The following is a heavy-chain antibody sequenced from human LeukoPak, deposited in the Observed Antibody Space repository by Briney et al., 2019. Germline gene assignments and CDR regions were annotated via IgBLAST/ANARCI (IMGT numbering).Heavy chain of an antibody. V-gene: IGHV1-69*04. CDR3: ARGGYCSGGSCYENWFDP. J-gene: IGHJ5*02. CDR2: IIPILGIA. CDR1: GGTFSSYA. D-gene: IGHD2-15*01. Sequence: SVKVSCKASGGTFSSYAISWVRQAPGQGLEWMGRIIPILGIANYAQKLQGRVTITADKSTSTAYMELSSLRSEDTAVYYCARGGYCSGGSCYENWFDPWGQGTLVTVSS.